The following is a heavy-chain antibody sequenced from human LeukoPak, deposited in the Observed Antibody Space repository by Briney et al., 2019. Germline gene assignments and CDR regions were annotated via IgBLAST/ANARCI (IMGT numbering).Heavy chain of an antibody. CDR1: GFTFSSYG. J-gene: IGHJ4*02. CDR2: IWYDGSNK. CDR3: ARDARGSDY. V-gene: IGHV3-33*01. Sequence: PGRSLRLSCAASGFTFSSYGMHWVRQAPGKGLEWVAVIWYDGSNKYYADSVKGRFTISRGNSKNTLYLQMNSLRAEDTAVYYCARDARGSDYWGQGTLVTVSS. D-gene: IGHD3-10*01.